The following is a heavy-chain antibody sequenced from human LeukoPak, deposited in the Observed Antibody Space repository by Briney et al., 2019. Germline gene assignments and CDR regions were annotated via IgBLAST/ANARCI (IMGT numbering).Heavy chain of an antibody. CDR3: ARGRLSYCSGGSCYYGNDY. D-gene: IGHD2-15*01. CDR2: MNPNSGNT. J-gene: IGHJ4*02. CDR1: GYTFTSYD. V-gene: IGHV1-8*03. Sequence: GASVKVSCKASGYTFTSYDINWVRQATGQGLEWMGWMNPNSGNTGYAQKFQGRVTITRNTSMSTAYMELSSLRSEDTAVYYCARGRLSYCSGGSCYYGNDYWGQGTLVTVSS.